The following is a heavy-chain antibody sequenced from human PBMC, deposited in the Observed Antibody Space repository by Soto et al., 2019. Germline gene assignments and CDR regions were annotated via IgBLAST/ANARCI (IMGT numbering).Heavy chain of an antibody. D-gene: IGHD2-15*01. CDR1: GFTFTTYS. CDR3: ASTVVTPLGFDL. Sequence: AGGSLRLSCVGSGFTFTTYSMSWVRQAPGKGLEWVSSISSRNYYIYYADSMKGRFTISRDNAKNSLHLQMNSLSPEDTAVYYCASTVVTPLGFDLWGRGTLVTVSS. V-gene: IGHV3-21*01. J-gene: IGHJ2*01. CDR2: ISSRNYYI.